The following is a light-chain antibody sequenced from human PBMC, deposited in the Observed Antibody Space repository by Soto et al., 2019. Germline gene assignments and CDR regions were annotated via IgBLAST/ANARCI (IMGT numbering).Light chain of an antibody. V-gene: IGKV1-33*01. J-gene: IGKJ2*01. CDR1: QSISTY. CDR3: QQYAYLPYT. Sequence: DIQMTQSPSSLSASVGDRVTITCQASQSISTYLNWYQQKPGKAPNLLIYDTSNLETGVPSRFSGSAYGTDFTFTISSLQPEDTATSYCQQYAYLPYTFGQGTKVEIK. CDR2: DTS.